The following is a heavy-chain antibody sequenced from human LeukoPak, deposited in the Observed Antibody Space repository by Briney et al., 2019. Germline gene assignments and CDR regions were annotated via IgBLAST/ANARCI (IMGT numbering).Heavy chain of an antibody. CDR1: GFTFSSYW. CDR3: ARVVAATRHYYYYSMDV. J-gene: IGHJ6*02. D-gene: IGHD2-15*01. V-gene: IGHV3-74*01. CDR2: INSDGSST. Sequence: GGSLRLSCAASGFTFSSYWMHWVRRAPGKGLVWVSRINSDGSSTSYADSVKGRFTISRDNAKNTPYLQMNSLRAEDTAVYYCARVVAATRHYYYYSMDVWGQGTTVTVSS.